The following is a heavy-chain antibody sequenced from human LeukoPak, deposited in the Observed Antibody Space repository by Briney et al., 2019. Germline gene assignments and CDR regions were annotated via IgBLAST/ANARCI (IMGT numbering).Heavy chain of an antibody. Sequence: GSLRLSCAASGFTFSSYSMNWVRQPPGKGLEWIGSIYHSGSTYYNPSLKSRVTISVDTSKNQFSLKLGSVTAADTAVYYCARTTTYGDYVGSDAFDIWGQGTMVTVSS. J-gene: IGHJ3*02. D-gene: IGHD4-17*01. CDR2: IYHSGST. CDR1: GFTFSSYS. CDR3: ARTTTYGDYVGSDAFDI. V-gene: IGHV4-38-2*01.